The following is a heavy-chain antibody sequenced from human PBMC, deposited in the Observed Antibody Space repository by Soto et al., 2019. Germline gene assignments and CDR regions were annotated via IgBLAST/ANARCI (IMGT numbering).Heavy chain of an antibody. CDR1: GFSATASGVG. V-gene: IGHV2-5*02. J-gene: IGHJ4*02. CDR3: GRLLRVALAYYFDS. CDR2: IYWDDAE. D-gene: IGHD2-15*01. Sequence: QITLKESGPPLVKPTQTLTLTCAFSGFSATASGVGVAWVRQPPGKALEWLAVIYWDDAEQSRPSLKSRLTIIRDTSHKQVVLTMTNMDPVDTGTYFCGRLLRVALAYYFDSWGPGTLVTVTS.